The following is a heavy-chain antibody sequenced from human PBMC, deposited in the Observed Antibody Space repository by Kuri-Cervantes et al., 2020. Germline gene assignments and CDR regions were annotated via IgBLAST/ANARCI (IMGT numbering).Heavy chain of an antibody. CDR1: GFTFSSYS. J-gene: IGHJ4*02. V-gene: IGHV3-48*01. D-gene: IGHD3-22*01. Sequence: GESLKISCAASGFTFSSYSMNWVRQAPGKGLEWVSYISSSSSTIYYADSVKGRFTISRDNAKNSLYLQMNSLRAEDTAVYYCARYYESSGYYYSCDNWGQGTLVTVSS. CDR2: ISSSSSTI. CDR3: ARYYESSGYYYSCDN.